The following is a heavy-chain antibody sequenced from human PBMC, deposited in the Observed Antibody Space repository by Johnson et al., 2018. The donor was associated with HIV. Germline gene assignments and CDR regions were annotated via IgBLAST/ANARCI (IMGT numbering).Heavy chain of an antibody. CDR2: IYSGGST. V-gene: IGHV3-66*02. Sequence: VQLVESGGGVVQPGGSLRLSCAASGFTVSSNYMSWVRQAPGKGLEWVSVIYSGGSTYYADSVKGRFTISRDNSKNTLYLQMNILRAEDTAVYYCARTRQGAFDIWGQGTIVTVSS. CDR3: ARTRQGAFDI. J-gene: IGHJ3*02. CDR1: GFTVSSNY.